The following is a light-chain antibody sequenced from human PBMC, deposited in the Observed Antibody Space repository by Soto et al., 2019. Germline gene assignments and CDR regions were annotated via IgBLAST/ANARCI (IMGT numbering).Light chain of an antibody. Sequence: QSALTQPASVSGSPGPSITISCTGTSSGVGGYIYVSWYQQYPGKAPKLMIYEVSNRPSGVSNRFSGSKSGNTASLTISGLQSEDEADYYCSSYTSSNTLVFGGGTKLTVL. J-gene: IGLJ3*02. CDR3: SSYTSSNTLV. CDR2: EVS. V-gene: IGLV2-14*01. CDR1: SSGVGGYIY.